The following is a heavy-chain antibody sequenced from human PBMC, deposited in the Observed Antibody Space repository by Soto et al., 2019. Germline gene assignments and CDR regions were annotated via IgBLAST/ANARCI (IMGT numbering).Heavy chain of an antibody. CDR1: GFTFSSYW. Sequence: PGGSLRLSCAASGFTFSSYWMSWVRQAPGKGLEWVANIKQDGSEKYYVDSVKGRFTISRDNAKNSLYLQMNSLRAEDTAVYYCARDRSSYYDSSGYYRGGDYYYYGMDVWGQGTTVTV. CDR3: ARDRSSYYDSSGYYRGGDYYYYGMDV. CDR2: IKQDGSEK. V-gene: IGHV3-7*01. J-gene: IGHJ6*02. D-gene: IGHD3-22*01.